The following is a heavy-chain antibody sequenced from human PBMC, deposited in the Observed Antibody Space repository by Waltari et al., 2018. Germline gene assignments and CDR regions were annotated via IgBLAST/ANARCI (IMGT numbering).Heavy chain of an antibody. D-gene: IGHD5-12*01. J-gene: IGHJ4*02. CDR2: FYKSGTT. Sequence: QLQLQESGPGLVKPSETLSLTCTVSRSYIRHTNYYWGGVRQPPGKGLEWIGSFYKSGTTYYNPSLKSRVTISVDTSNNQFSLKLNSVTAADTAVYYCVRGYPDIVATISDYWGQGTLVIVSS. CDR3: VRGYPDIVATISDY. CDR1: RSYIRHTNYY. V-gene: IGHV4-39*07.